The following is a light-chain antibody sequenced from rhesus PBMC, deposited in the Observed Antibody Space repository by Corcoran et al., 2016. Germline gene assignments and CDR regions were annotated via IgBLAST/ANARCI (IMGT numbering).Light chain of an antibody. CDR1: ENVNNY. CDR2: KAS. Sequence: DIQMTQSPSSLSASVGDRVTITCRASENVNNYLNWYQQKPGKAPKLLIYKASTVQRGGPSRFSGSGSGTDYTFTISSLQPEDVATYYCQHGYGTPFTFGPGTKLDIK. J-gene: IGKJ3*01. CDR3: QHGYGTPFT. V-gene: IGKV1-74*01.